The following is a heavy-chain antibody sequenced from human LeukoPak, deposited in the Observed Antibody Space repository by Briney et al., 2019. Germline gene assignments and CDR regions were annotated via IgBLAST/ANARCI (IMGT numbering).Heavy chain of an antibody. CDR2: IYSGGST. V-gene: IGHV3-53*01. CDR1: GFTVSTNY. D-gene: IGHD2-15*01. J-gene: IGHJ5*02. CDR3: AKDLVVAAMPGWFDP. Sequence: GGSLRLSCAASGFTVSTNYMNWVRQAPGKGLEWVSVIYSGGSTYYADSVKGRFTISRDNSKNTLYLQVNSLRAEDTAVYYCAKDLVVAAMPGWFDPWGQGTLVTVSS.